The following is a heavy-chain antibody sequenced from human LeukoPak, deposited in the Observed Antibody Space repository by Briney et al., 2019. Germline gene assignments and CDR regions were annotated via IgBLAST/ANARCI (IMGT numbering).Heavy chain of an antibody. CDR1: GYTFTGYY. CDR2: INPNSGGT. D-gene: IGHD3-9*01. CDR3: ARSNYDILTGSDNFDY. J-gene: IGHJ4*02. Sequence: ASVKVSCKASGYTFTGYYMHWVRQAPGQGLEWMGWINPNSGGTNYAQKFQGRVTMTRDTSISTAYMELSRLRSDDTAVYYCARSNYDILTGSDNFDYWGQGTLVTVSS. V-gene: IGHV1-2*02.